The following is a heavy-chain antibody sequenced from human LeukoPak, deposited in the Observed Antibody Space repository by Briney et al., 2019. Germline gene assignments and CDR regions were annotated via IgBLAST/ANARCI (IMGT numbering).Heavy chain of an antibody. V-gene: IGHV3-7*01. CDR2: IMQDGSEK. D-gene: IGHD2-21*02. Sequence: GGSLRLSYAASGFTFSNYWMSWVRQAPGKGLEWVANIMQDGSEKYYVDSVKGRFTISRDNAKNSLYLQMNSLRAEDTAVYYCARRYCGGDCHSPYFDYWGQGTLVTVSS. CDR1: GFTFSNYW. CDR3: ARRYCGGDCHSPYFDY. J-gene: IGHJ4*02.